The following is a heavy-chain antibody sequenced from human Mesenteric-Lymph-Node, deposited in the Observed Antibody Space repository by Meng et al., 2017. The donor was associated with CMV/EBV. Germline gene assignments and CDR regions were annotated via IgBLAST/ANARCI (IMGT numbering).Heavy chain of an antibody. CDR2: INPSGGST. CDR1: GYTFINYY. D-gene: IGHD1-26*01. J-gene: IGHJ6*02. V-gene: IGHV1-46*01. CDR3: AKDLSPSDNYYYYGMDV. Sequence: ASVKVSCKASGYTFINYYIHWVRRAPGQGLEWMGIINPSGGSTTYAQRFQGRVTMTRDTSTSTLYMELSSLRSEDTAVYYCAKDLSPSDNYYYYGMDVWGQGTTVTVSS.